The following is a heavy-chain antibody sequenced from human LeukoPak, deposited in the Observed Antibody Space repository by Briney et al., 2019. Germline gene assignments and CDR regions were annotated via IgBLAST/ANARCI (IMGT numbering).Heavy chain of an antibody. CDR1: GGSISSGSYY. J-gene: IGHJ4*02. D-gene: IGHD4-17*01. Sequence: PSETLSLTCTVSGGSISSGSYYWGWIRQPPEKGLEWIGDIYRSGSATFNPSLRSRVTMSVDTSKNQFSLKLSSVTTADTPVYYCARATGWGLTVRTTWYFDYWGQGTLVTVSS. CDR2: IYRSGSA. V-gene: IGHV4-61*01. CDR3: ARATGWGLTVRTTWYFDY.